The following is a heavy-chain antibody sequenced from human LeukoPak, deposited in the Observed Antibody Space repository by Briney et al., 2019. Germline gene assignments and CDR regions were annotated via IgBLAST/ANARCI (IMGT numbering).Heavy chain of an antibody. CDR2: IYSGGST. CDR3: ARAAGTSQNQYGMDV. CDR1: GFTFSSYA. J-gene: IGHJ6*02. D-gene: IGHD6-19*01. Sequence: GGSLRLSCAASGFTFSSYAMSWVRQAPGKGLEWVSVIYSGGSTYYADSVKGRFTISRDNSKNTLYLQMNSLRAEDTAVYYCARAAGTSQNQYGMDVWGQGTTVTVSS. V-gene: IGHV3-66*01.